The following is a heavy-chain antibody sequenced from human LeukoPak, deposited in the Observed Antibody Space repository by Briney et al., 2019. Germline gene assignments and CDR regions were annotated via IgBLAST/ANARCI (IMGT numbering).Heavy chain of an antibody. V-gene: IGHV3-30*18. J-gene: IGHJ4*02. CDR2: VSFEGSNK. Sequence: PGRSLRLSCAASGFTFSRYGMHRVRQAPGKGLEWVAVVSFEGSNKYYADSVKGRFTISRDNSKNTLSLQMNSLRAEDTAVYYCAKDMGYYYGSGSYPPENDYWGQGTLVTVSS. D-gene: IGHD3-10*01. CDR3: AKDMGYYYGSGSYPPENDY. CDR1: GFTFSRYG.